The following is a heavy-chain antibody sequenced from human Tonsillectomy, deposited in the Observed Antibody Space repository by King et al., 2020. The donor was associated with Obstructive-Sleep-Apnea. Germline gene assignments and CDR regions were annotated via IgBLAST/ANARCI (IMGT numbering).Heavy chain of an antibody. D-gene: IGHD3-3*01. CDR3: ARVSIFGVVISPYYFDY. CDR2: ISSSSSYT. V-gene: IGHV3-11*06. J-gene: IGHJ4*02. Sequence: VQLVESGGGLVKPGGSLRLSCAASGFTFSDYYMSCIRQAPGKGLEWVSYISSSSSYTNYADSVKGRFTISRDNAKNSLYLQLNSLRAEDTAVYYCARVSIFGVVISPYYFDYWGQGTLVTVSS. CDR1: GFTFSDYY.